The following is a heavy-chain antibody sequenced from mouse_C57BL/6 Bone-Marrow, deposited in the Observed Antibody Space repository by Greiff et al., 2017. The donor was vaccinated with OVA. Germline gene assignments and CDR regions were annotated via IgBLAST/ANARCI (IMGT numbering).Heavy chain of an antibody. Sequence: VQLQQSGPELVKPGASVKISCKASGYAFSSSWMNWVKQRPGKGLEWIGEIYPRSGNTYYNEKFKGKATLTADKSSSTAYMELRSLTSDDSAVYFCAREGAYGNYLYYFDYWGQGTTLTVSS. V-gene: IGHV1-82*01. CDR2: IYPRSGNT. J-gene: IGHJ2*01. CDR3: AREGAYGNYLYYFDY. CDR1: GYAFSSSW. D-gene: IGHD2-1*01.